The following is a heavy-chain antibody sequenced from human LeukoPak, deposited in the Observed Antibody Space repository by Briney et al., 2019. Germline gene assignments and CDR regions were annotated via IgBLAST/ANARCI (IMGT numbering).Heavy chain of an antibody. V-gene: IGHV4-34*01. J-gene: IGHJ5*02. Sequence: GSLRLSCAASGFTFSSYSMNWVRQPPGKGLEWIGEINHSGSTNYNPSLKSRVTISVDTSKNQFSLKLSSVTAADTAVYYCARRRGWYVPGYNWFDPWGQGTLVTVSS. D-gene: IGHD6-19*01. CDR3: ARRRGWYVPGYNWFDP. CDR2: INHSGST. CDR1: GFTFSSYS.